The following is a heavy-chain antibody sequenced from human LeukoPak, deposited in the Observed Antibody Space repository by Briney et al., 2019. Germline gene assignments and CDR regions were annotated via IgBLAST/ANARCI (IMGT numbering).Heavy chain of an antibody. V-gene: IGHV3-49*04. CDR2: IRGKAYGGTT. J-gene: IGHJ6*03. Sequence: GGSLRLSCTASGFTFGDYAMSWVRQAPGKGLEWVGFIRGKAYGGTTEYAASVKGRFTISRDDSKSIAYLQMNSLKTEDTAVYYCTSDSRLDSSSSGHYYYYMDVWGKGATVTVSS. CDR3: TSDSRLDSSSSGHYYYYMDV. CDR1: GFTFGDYA. D-gene: IGHD6-6*01.